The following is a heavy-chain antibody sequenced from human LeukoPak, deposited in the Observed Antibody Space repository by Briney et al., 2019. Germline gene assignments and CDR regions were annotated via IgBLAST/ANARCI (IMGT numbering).Heavy chain of an antibody. CDR2: IRGNGDKT. D-gene: IGHD2-21*02. Sequence: GGSLRLSCAASGFTFSNYAMSWVRQAPGKGLEWVSDIRGNGDKTYYVDSVKGRFTISRDNSKNTLYLQMNSLRAGDTAVYYRAKHSVTAVTAFFDFWGQGTPVTVSS. CDR3: AKHSVTAVTAFFDF. CDR1: GFTFSNYA. V-gene: IGHV3-23*01. J-gene: IGHJ4*02.